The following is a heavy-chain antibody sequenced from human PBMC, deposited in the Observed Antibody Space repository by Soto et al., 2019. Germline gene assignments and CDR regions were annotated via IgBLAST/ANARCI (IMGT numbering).Heavy chain of an antibody. Sequence: TSETLSLTCNVSGGPISGDYYLTWIRQPPGKGLEWIGYIFYSGSTYYNPFLKSRVTMSVDTSTNHFSLQPSSVTAADTAVYYCARAGGYVDSYLSGFNYWGQGALVTVSS. CDR1: GGPISGDYY. D-gene: IGHD3-10*01. CDR2: IFYSGST. V-gene: IGHV4-30-4*01. J-gene: IGHJ4*02. CDR3: ARAGGYVDSYLSGFNY.